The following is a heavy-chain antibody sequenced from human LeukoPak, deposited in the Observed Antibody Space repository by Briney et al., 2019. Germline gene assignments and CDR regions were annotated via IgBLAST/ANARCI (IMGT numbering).Heavy chain of an antibody. V-gene: IGHV1-2*02. D-gene: IGHD2-15*01. J-gene: IGHJ5*02. CDR3: ARDQIGYCSGGSCRNWFDP. Sequence: ASVKVSCKASGYTFTGYYMHWVRQAPGQGLEWMGWINPNSGGTNYAQKFQGRVTMTRDTSISTAYMELSRLRSDDTAVYYCARDQIGYCSGGSCRNWFDPWGQGTLVTVSS. CDR1: GYTFTGYY. CDR2: INPNSGGT.